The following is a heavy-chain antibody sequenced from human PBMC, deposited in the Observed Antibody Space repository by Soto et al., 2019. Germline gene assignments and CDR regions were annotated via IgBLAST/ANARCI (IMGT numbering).Heavy chain of an antibody. CDR3: ATGSSGYDFWSGYYDAFDI. D-gene: IGHD3-3*01. J-gene: IGHJ3*02. CDR2: IYYSGST. V-gene: IGHV4-59*01. CDR1: GGSISSYY. Sequence: SETLSLTCTVSGGSISSYYWSWIRQPPGKGLEWIGYIYYSGSTNYNPSLKSRVTISVDTSKNQFSLKLSSVTAADTAVYYCATGSSGYDFWSGYYDAFDIWGQGTMVTVSS.